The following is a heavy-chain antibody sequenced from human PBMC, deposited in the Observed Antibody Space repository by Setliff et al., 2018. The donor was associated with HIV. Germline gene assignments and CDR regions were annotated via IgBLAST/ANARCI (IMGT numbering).Heavy chain of an antibody. J-gene: IGHJ3*02. CDR3: AREHCSGGSCNGFDI. CDR1: GDSIFTSTYY. CDR2: IYYSGNT. Sequence: PSETLSLTCSVSGDSIFTSTYYWGWIRQPPGRRLEWIGSIYYSGNTYYNPSLKSRVTISVDTSRNQFSLKLGSVTAADTAMYYCAREHCSGGSCNGFDIWGQGTMVTVSS. D-gene: IGHD2-15*01. V-gene: IGHV4-39*07.